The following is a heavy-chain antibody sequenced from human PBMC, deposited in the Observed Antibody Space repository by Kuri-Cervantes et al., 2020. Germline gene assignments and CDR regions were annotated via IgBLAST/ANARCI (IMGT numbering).Heavy chain of an antibody. V-gene: IGHV3-23*01. CDR3: AKDLGPYSSSTVFDY. CDR2: ISGFGGST. D-gene: IGHD6-13*01. J-gene: IGHJ4*02. Sequence: GGSLRLSCAASGFTFSNYAMSWVRQAPGKGLEWVSSISGFGGSTYYADFVMGRFTISRDNSKNTLYLQMNSLRAEDTAVFYCAKDLGPYSSSTVFDYWGQGTLVTVSS. CDR1: GFTFSNYA.